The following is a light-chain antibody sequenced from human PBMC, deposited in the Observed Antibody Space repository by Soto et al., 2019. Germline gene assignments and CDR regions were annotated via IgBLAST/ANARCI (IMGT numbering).Light chain of an antibody. CDR2: GAS. Sequence: EIVLTQSPGTLSLSPGERATLSCRASQSVSSTFLAWYQQKPGQAPRLLIYGASTRAIGIPDRFSGSGSGTDFTLTISRLEPEDFAVYYCQQYGSPLTFGGGTKV. CDR3: QQYGSPLT. CDR1: QSVSSTF. J-gene: IGKJ4*01. V-gene: IGKV3-20*01.